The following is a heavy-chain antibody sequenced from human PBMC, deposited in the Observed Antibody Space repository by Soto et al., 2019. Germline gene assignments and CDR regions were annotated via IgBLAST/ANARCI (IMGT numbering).Heavy chain of an antibody. V-gene: IGHV3-30*03. CDR1: GFTFSDYA. J-gene: IGHJ4*02. CDR3: AMGGRQWVVTSDFNY. CDR2: VSHNGRNT. Sequence: VQLVESGGGVVQPGRSLRLSCAASGFTFSDYAMHWVRQAPGKGLEWVAVVSHNGRNTHYADSVKGRFTISRDSSKNTVSLEMTSLRAEDTAVYYCAMGGRQWVVTSDFNYWGQGAVVTVSS. D-gene: IGHD6-19*01.